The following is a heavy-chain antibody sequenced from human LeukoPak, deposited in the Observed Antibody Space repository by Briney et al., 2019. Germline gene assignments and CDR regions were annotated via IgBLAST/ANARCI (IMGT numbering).Heavy chain of an antibody. V-gene: IGHV3-53*01. Sequence: GGSLRLSCAASGFTVSSNYMTWVRQAPGKGLEWVSVIYSGGSTFYADSVKGRFTISRDNSKNTLYLQMNSLRAEDTAVYYCARLVIVGATSSRDYWGQGTLVTVSS. CDR1: GFTVSSNY. CDR2: IYSGGST. CDR3: ARLVIVGATSSRDY. D-gene: IGHD1-26*01. J-gene: IGHJ4*02.